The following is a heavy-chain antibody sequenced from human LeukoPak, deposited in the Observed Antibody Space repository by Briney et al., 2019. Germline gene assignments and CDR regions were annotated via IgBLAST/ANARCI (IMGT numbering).Heavy chain of an antibody. Sequence: PSETLSLTCAVYGGSFSGYYWSWIRQPPGKGLEWIGEINHSGSTNYNSSLKSRVTISVDTSKNLFSLKLSSVTAADTAVYYCARAKGRTFVYFDYWGQGTLVTVSS. V-gene: IGHV4-34*01. CDR1: GGSFSGYY. CDR3: ARAKGRTFVYFDY. CDR2: INHSGST. J-gene: IGHJ4*02. D-gene: IGHD3-10*01.